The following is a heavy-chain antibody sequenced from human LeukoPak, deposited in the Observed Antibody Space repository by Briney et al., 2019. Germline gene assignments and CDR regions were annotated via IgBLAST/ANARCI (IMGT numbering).Heavy chain of an antibody. J-gene: IGHJ5*02. Sequence: ASVKVSCKAFGYTFTSYAMNWVRQAPVRGLEWMGWINTNTGNPTYAQGFTGRFVFSLDTSVSTAYLQISSLKAEDTAVYYCARVNEDCSGGSCYGFDPWGQGTLVTVSS. V-gene: IGHV7-4-1*02. CDR3: ARVNEDCSGGSCYGFDP. CDR1: GYTFTSYA. CDR2: INTNTGNP. D-gene: IGHD2-15*01.